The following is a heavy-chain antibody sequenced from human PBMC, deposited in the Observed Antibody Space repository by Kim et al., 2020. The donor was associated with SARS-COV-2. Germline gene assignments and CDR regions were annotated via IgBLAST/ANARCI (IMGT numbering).Heavy chain of an antibody. J-gene: IGHJ4*02. Sequence: ASVKVSCKASGYTFSRCCSHWVRQAPGEGLEWMGLINPSDDVTNYAQRFQGRVAMTRDTSTNTVYMELSSLRPEDTAVYYCATIEVAGPDYWGQGTLVTVS. CDR3: ATIEVAGPDY. D-gene: IGHD6-19*01. CDR2: INPSDDVT. V-gene: IGHV1-46*01. CDR1: GYTFSRCC.